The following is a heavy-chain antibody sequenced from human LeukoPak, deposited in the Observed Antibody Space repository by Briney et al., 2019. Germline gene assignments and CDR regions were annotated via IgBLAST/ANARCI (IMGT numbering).Heavy chain of an antibody. D-gene: IGHD4/OR15-4a*01. CDR2: ISAYNGNT. CDR1: GYTFTGYY. V-gene: IGHV1-18*04. CDR3: ARDRRFSDYIDY. Sequence: ASVKVSCKASGYTFTGYYMHWVRQAPGQGLEWMGWISAYNGNTNYAQKLQGRVTMTTDTSTSTAYMELRSPRSDDTAVYYCARDRRFSDYIDYWGQGTLVTVSS. J-gene: IGHJ4*02.